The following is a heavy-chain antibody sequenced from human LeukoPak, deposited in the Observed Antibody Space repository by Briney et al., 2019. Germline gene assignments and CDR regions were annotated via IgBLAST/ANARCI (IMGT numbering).Heavy chain of an antibody. J-gene: IGHJ4*02. CDR2: IKYDGSHK. Sequence: GGSLRLSCVASGFSFSSYWMAWVRQAPGKGLEWVANIKYDGSHKYYVDSVKGRFTISRDNARNSVYLQMNSLRVDDTAVYFCASSHDSSGNDWGQGTMVTVSS. CDR1: GFSFSSYW. V-gene: IGHV3-7*01. CDR3: ASSHDSSGND. D-gene: IGHD3-22*01.